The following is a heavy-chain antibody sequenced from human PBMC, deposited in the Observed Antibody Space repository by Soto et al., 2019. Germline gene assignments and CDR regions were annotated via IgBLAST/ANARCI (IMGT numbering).Heavy chain of an antibody. Sequence: SQTLSLTFAISGDSVSSNTAAWKLIRSSPSRGLEWLGRTYYRSNWRHDYAVSVRSRITVNADTSKNHFSLQLNSVTPDDTAVYYCARGVAGSGFDLWGQGTLVTVSS. CDR2: TYYRSNWRH. D-gene: IGHD6-19*01. CDR3: ARGVAGSGFDL. V-gene: IGHV6-1*01. J-gene: IGHJ4*02. CDR1: GDSVSSNTAA.